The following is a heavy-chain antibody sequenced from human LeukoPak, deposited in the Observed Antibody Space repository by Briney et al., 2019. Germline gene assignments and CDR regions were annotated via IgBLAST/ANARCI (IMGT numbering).Heavy chain of an antibody. D-gene: IGHD4-17*01. CDR3: AREVTTGAFDI. Sequence: SETLSLTCAVSGGSISSSNWWSRVRQPPGKGLEWIGEIYHSGSTNYNPSLKSRVTISVDTSKNQFSLKLSSVTAADTAVYYCAREVTTGAFDIWGQGTMVTVSS. V-gene: IGHV4-4*02. CDR1: GGSISSSNW. CDR2: IYHSGST. J-gene: IGHJ3*02.